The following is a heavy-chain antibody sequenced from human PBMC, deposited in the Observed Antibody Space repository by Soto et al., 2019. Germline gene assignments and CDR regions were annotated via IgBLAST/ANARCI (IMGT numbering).Heavy chain of an antibody. V-gene: IGHV1-2*04. Sequence: ASVKVSCKASGYTFTGYYMHWVRQAPGQGLEWMGWINPNSGGTNYAQKFQGWVTMTRDTSISTAYMELSRLRSDDTAVYYCARGYYGSGSYYNGSPLFDYWGQGNLVTVSS. D-gene: IGHD3-10*01. J-gene: IGHJ4*02. CDR2: INPNSGGT. CDR1: GYTFTGYY. CDR3: ARGYYGSGSYYNGSPLFDY.